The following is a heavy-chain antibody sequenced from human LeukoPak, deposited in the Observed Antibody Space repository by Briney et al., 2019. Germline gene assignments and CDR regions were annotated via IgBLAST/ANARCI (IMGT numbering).Heavy chain of an antibody. CDR1: GGSISSSSYY. D-gene: IGHD4-17*01. CDR3: ARVPTVTFFDY. V-gene: IGHV4-39*07. Sequence: SSETLSLTCTVSGGSISSSSYYWGWIRQPPGKGLEWIGSIYYSRSTYYNPSLRSRVTISIDTSKNQFSLKLSSVTAADTAVYYCARVPTVTFFDYWGQGTLVTVSS. J-gene: IGHJ4*02. CDR2: IYYSRST.